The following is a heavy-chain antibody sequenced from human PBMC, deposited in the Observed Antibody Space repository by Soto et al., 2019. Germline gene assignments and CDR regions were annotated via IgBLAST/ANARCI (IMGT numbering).Heavy chain of an antibody. CDR2: IFHSGNA. D-gene: IGHD2-15*01. CDR1: GGSMRNVY. CDR3: ARAHAPTLPFDY. V-gene: IGHV4-59*01. J-gene: IGHJ4*01. Sequence: NPSETLSLTCTVSGGSMRNVYWSWIRQPPGKRLEWIGSIFHSGNAKYNPSLKSRVTISIDTSKSQFSLSLDSVTAADTAVYFCARAHAPTLPFDYWGLGTLVTVSS.